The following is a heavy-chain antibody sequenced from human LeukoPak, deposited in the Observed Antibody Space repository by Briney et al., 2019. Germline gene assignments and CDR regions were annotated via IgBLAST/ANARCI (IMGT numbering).Heavy chain of an antibody. CDR2: IYDSGTT. D-gene: IGHD3-3*01. J-gene: IGHJ5*02. CDR3: AGSNYDFWSGRWGAFDP. Sequence: NPSETLSLTCTVSGGSVSSSYWSWIRQPPGKGLEWVGYIYDSGTTNYNPSLNSRVTISLDTSKNQFSLNLTSVSAADTAVYYCAGSNYDFWSGRWGAFDPWGQGTLVTVSS. CDR1: GGSVSSSY. V-gene: IGHV4-59*02.